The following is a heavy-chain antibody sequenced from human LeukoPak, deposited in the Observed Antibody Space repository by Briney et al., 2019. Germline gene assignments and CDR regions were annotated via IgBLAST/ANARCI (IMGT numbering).Heavy chain of an antibody. D-gene: IGHD3-22*01. CDR3: AKDPHYDDSSGSDP. CDR2: ITKSGGDT. Sequence: GGSLRLSCAASGFTFSNYAMNRVRQAAGKGLEWVSVITKSGGDTYYADSVKGRFTISRDNSKNTLYLQMNSLRAEDTAVYYCAKDPHYDDSSGSDPWGQGTLVTVSS. CDR1: GFTFSNYA. J-gene: IGHJ5*02. V-gene: IGHV3-23*01.